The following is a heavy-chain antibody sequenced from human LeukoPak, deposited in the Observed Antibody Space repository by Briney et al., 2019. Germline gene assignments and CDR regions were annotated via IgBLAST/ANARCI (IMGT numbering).Heavy chain of an antibody. CDR1: GGSFSGYY. J-gene: IGHJ3*02. Sequence: PSETLSLTCAVYGGSFSGYYWRWIRHPPGKGLEWIGEINHSGSTNYNPSLKSRVTISVDTSKNQFSLKLSSVTAADTAVYYCARVGYCSGGSCYYAFDIWGQGTMVTVSS. V-gene: IGHV4-34*01. CDR2: INHSGST. D-gene: IGHD2-15*01. CDR3: ARVGYCSGGSCYYAFDI.